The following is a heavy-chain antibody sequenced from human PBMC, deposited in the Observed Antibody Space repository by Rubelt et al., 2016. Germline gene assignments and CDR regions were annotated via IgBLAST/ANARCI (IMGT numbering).Heavy chain of an antibody. V-gene: IGHV4-59*12. CDR1: GGSISRYY. Sequence: QVQLQESGPGLVKPSETLSLTCSVSGGSISRYYWSWLRQPPGKGLEWIGYIYYSGSTNYHPSLKSRVHISVDTSKNQFSRKLSSVTAADTAVYYCARGVAAAGSSYYYGMDVWGQGTTVTVSS. D-gene: IGHD6-13*01. J-gene: IGHJ6*02. CDR2: IYYSGST. CDR3: ARGVAAAGSSYYYGMDV.